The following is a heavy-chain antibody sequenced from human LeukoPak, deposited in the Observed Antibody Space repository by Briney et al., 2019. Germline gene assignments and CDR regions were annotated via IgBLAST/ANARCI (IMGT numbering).Heavy chain of an antibody. Sequence: VASVKVSCKASGYTFTSYAMHWVRQDPGQRLEWMGWINAGNGKTKYSQEFQGRVTITRDTSASTAYMELSSLRAEDMAVYYCARRSIRSGSYYGYFDYWGQGTLVTVSS. CDR1: GYTFTSYA. J-gene: IGHJ4*02. CDR3: ARRSIRSGSYYGYFDY. CDR2: INAGNGKT. V-gene: IGHV1-3*03. D-gene: IGHD1-26*01.